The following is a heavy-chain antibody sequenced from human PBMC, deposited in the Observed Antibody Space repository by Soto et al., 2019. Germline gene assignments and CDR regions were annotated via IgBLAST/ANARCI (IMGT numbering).Heavy chain of an antibody. D-gene: IGHD3-3*01. J-gene: IGHJ5*02. Sequence: SETLSLTCTVSGGSISSGGYYWSWIRQHPGKGLEWIGYIYYSGSTYYNPSLKSRVTISVDTSKNQFSLKLSSVTAADTAVYYCARSSYYDFWSGYYRNWFDTWGQGTLVTVSS. CDR3: ARSSYYDFWSGYYRNWFDT. CDR2: IYYSGST. V-gene: IGHV4-61*08. CDR1: GGSISSGGYY.